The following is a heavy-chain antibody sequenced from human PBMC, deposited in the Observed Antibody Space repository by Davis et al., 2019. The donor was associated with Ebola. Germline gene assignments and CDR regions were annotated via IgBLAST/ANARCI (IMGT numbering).Heavy chain of an antibody. J-gene: IGHJ3*01. D-gene: IGHD2-8*02. CDR1: GYSFTSYW. V-gene: IGHV5-51*01. CDR3: ASLRRTITGMDDGFDV. CDR2: IYPGDSDT. Sequence: GESLKISCKGSGYSFTSYWIGWVRQMPGKGLEWMGVIYPGDSDTRYSPSFRGQVTISADKSFKTAFLQWSRLKASDTAMYYCASLRRTITGMDDGFDVWGQGTMVTVSS.